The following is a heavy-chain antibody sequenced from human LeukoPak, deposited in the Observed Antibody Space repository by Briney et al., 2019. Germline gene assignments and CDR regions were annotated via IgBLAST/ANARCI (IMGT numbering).Heavy chain of an antibody. V-gene: IGHV4-30-2*01. J-gene: IGHJ4*02. CDR3: ARAGGYSYGYFDY. CDR1: GGSVSNSGYY. D-gene: IGHD5-18*01. CDR2: IYHSGST. Sequence: SETLSLTCTVSGGSVSNSGYYWSWIRQPPGKGLEWIGYIYHSGSTYYNPSLKSRITISVDRSKNQFSLKLSSVTAADTAVYYCARAGGYSYGYFDYWGQGTLVTVSS.